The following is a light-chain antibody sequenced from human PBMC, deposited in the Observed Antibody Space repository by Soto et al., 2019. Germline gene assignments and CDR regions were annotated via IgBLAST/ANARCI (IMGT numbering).Light chain of an antibody. CDR2: AAS. V-gene: IGKV1-8*01. CDR3: QQYDSYPWT. J-gene: IGKJ1*01. Sequence: AIRMTQSPSSFSASTGDRVTITCRASQGISSYLAWYQQKPGKAPKLLIYAASTLQSGVPSRFSGSGSGTDCTLTISGLQSEDFATYYCQQYDSYPWTFGQGTKVEI. CDR1: QGISSY.